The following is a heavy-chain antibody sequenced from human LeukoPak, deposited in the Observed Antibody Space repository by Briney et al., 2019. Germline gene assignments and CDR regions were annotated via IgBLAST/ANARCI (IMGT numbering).Heavy chain of an antibody. Sequence: SETLSLTCGVSGASVTSHFWSWIRQTSGMGLEWIGYISNRGSTGYKPSLRSRVTISVDSPKNEVSLNVRSVSAADTAVYYCAKGVSGTYYAFDVWGQGRTV. CDR1: GASVTSHF. V-gene: IGHV4-59*02. CDR3: AKGVSGTYYAFDV. J-gene: IGHJ3*01. CDR2: ISNRGST. D-gene: IGHD1-26*01.